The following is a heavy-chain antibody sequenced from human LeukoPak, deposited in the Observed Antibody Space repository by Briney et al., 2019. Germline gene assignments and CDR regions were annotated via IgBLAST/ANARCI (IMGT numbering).Heavy chain of an antibody. J-gene: IGHJ4*02. V-gene: IGHV4-59*08. CDR2: IYDSGIT. D-gene: IGHD5-18*01. CDR1: GGSISSYY. Sequence: PSETLSLTCTVSGGSISSYYWSWIRQPPGKGLEWIGYIYDSGITNYNPSLKTRVTISVDTSKNQFSLNLSSVTAADTAVYYCARRDTVMTPFDYWGQGTLVTVSS. CDR3: ARRDTVMTPFDY.